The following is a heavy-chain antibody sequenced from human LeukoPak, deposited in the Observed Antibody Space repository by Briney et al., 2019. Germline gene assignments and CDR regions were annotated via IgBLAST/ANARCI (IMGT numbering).Heavy chain of an antibody. J-gene: IGHJ6*02. D-gene: IGHD6-19*01. CDR2: IYTSGST. Sequence: SETLSLTCTVSGGSISSYYWSWIRQPAGKGLEWVGRIYTSGSTNYNPSLKSRVTMSVDTSKNQFSLKLSSVTAADTAVYYCARDQVVLWLVPYYYGMDVWGQGTTVTVSS. CDR1: GGSISSYY. CDR3: ARDQVVLWLVPYYYGMDV. V-gene: IGHV4-4*07.